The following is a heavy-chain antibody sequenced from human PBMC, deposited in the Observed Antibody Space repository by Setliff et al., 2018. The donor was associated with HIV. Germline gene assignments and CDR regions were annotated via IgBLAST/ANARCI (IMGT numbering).Heavy chain of an antibody. V-gene: IGHV4-59*02. Sequence: SETLSLTCSISGGSVTSYLWHWFRQPPGKGLEWIGYIYYTGITDNNPSLEGRVTISVDASKNQVSLRLKSVTTADTAVYYCARELYGGNSRPFDYWGQGALVTVSS. J-gene: IGHJ4*02. D-gene: IGHD2-21*02. CDR1: GGSVTSYL. CDR2: IYYTGIT. CDR3: ARELYGGNSRPFDY.